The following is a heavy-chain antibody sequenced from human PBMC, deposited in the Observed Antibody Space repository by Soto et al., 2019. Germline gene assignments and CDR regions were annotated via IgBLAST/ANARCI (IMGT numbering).Heavy chain of an antibody. V-gene: IGHV3-15*01. Sequence: GGSLRLSCAASGFTFSNAWMSWVRQAPGKGLEWVGRIKSKTDGGTTDYAAPVKGRFTISRDDSKNTLYLQMNSLKTEDTAVYYCTTDRAVAGLFDYWGQGTLVTVSS. J-gene: IGHJ4*02. D-gene: IGHD6-19*01. CDR2: IKSKTDGGTT. CDR3: TTDRAVAGLFDY. CDR1: GFTFSNAW.